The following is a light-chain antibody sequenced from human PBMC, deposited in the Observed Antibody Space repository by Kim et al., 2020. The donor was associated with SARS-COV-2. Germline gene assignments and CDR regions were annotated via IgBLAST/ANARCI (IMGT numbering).Light chain of an antibody. Sequence: TLSLSPGDRATLSCKASQSVTSTYLVWYQQKPGQAPRLLIYAASRRAIGIPDRFTGSGSGTDFTLTISRVEPEDFAVYYCQQYGRSFGQGTKLEIK. CDR2: AAS. CDR1: QSVTSTY. J-gene: IGKJ2*01. V-gene: IGKV3-20*01. CDR3: QQYGRS.